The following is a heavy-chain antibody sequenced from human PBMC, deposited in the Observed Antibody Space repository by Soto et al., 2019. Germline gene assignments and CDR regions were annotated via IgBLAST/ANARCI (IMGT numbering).Heavy chain of an antibody. CDR2: IYYSGST. Sequence: PSETLSLTCTVSGGSISSGGYYWSWIRQHPGKGLEWIGYIYYSGSTYYNPSLKSRVTISVDTSKNQFSLKVSSVTAADTAVYYCARERGPPYYDLDVWGQGTTVTVSS. J-gene: IGHJ6*02. CDR1: GGSISSGGYY. D-gene: IGHD3-10*01. V-gene: IGHV4-30-4*08. CDR3: ARERGPPYYDLDV.